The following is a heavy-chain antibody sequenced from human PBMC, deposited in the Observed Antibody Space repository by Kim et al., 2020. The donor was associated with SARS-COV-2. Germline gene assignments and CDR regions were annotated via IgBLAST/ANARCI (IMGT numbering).Heavy chain of an antibody. CDR2: IIPIFGTA. Sequence: SVKVSCKASGGTFSSYAISWVRQAPGQGLEWMGGIIPIFGTANYAQKFQGRVTITADESTSTAYMELSSLRSEDTAVYYCARALGTVTPVREPYGMDVWGQGTTVTVSS. CDR1: GGTFSSYA. V-gene: IGHV1-69*13. CDR3: ARALGTVTPVREPYGMDV. D-gene: IGHD4-17*01. J-gene: IGHJ6*02.